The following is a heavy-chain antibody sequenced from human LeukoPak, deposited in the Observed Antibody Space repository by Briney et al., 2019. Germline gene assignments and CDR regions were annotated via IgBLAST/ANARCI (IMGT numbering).Heavy chain of an antibody. V-gene: IGHV3-23*01. CDR2: ISGSGGST. CDR3: AKDPGPLWELLTYYFDY. D-gene: IGHD1-26*01. CDR1: GFTFSSYA. J-gene: IGHJ4*02. Sequence: QSGGSLRLSCAASGFTFSSYAMSWVRQAPGKGLEWVSAISGSGGSTYYADSVKGRFTISRDNSKNTLYLQMNSLRAEDTAVYYCAKDPGPLWELLTYYFDYWGQGTLVTVSS.